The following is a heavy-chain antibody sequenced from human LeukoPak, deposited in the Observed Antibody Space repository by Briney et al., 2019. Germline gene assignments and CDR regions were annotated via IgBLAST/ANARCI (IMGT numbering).Heavy chain of an antibody. Sequence: GGSLRLFCAASGFTFSNYGMHWVRQAPGEGLEWVAYIRNDGSNKYYADSVEGRFTISRDNSKNTLSLQMNSLRLEDTAMYYCSRESGFAVDGHNCFDPSGQGTLVTVSS. D-gene: IGHD6-19*01. CDR3: SRESGFAVDGHNCFDP. CDR1: GFTFSNYG. V-gene: IGHV3-30*02. J-gene: IGHJ5*02. CDR2: IRNDGSNK.